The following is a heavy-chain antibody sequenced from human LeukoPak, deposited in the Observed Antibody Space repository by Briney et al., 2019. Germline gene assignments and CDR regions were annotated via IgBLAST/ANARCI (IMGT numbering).Heavy chain of an antibody. J-gene: IGHJ6*03. CDR3: ARDHRTVTYPHYMDV. CDR2: IWYDGGNK. V-gene: IGHV3-33*01. CDR1: GFTFSSYG. Sequence: GGSLRLSCAASGFTFSSYGMHWVRQAPGKGLEWVAVIWYDGGNKYYADSVKGRFTISRDNSKNTLYLQMNSLRAEDTAVYYCARDHRTVTYPHYMDVWGKGTTATVSS. D-gene: IGHD4-17*01.